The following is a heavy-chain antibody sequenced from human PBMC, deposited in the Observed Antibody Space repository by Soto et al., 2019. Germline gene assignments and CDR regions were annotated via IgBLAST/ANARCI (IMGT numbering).Heavy chain of an antibody. D-gene: IGHD3-3*01. CDR2: IYWDDDK. CDR1: GFSLSTSGVG. CDR3: AHGSYDFWSGYYGLPYFDY. V-gene: IGHV2-5*02. J-gene: IGHJ4*02. Sequence: SGPTLVNPPQTLTLTCTFSGFSLSTSGVGVGWIRQPPGKALEWLALIYWDDDKRYSPSLKSRLTITKDTSKNQVVLTMTNMDPVDTATYYFAHGSYDFWSGYYGLPYFDYWGQGTLVTVSS.